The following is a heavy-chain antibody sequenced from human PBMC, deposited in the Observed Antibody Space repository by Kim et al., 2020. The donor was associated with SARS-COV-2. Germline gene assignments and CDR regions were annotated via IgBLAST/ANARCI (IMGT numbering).Heavy chain of an antibody. CDR3: TTRYCSSTSCYGY. D-gene: IGHD2-2*01. V-gene: IGHV3-15*01. Sequence: AAPVKGRFTIARSESKNTLYLQMNSLKTEDTAVYYCTTRYCSSTSCYGYWGQGTLVTVSS. J-gene: IGHJ4*02.